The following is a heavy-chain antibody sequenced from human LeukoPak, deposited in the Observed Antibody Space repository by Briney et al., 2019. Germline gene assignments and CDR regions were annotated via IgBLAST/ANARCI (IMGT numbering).Heavy chain of an antibody. J-gene: IGHJ4*02. Sequence: GGSLRLSCAASGFTFSSYAMSWVRQAPGKGLEWVSGISGSGRTTYYADSVKGRFTISRDNSKNTLYLQMSSMRDADTALYYCGKYYGGGGGIEQGFDYWGQGTLVTVSS. D-gene: IGHD3-16*01. CDR1: GFTFSSYA. V-gene: IGHV3-23*01. CDR2: ISGSGRTT. CDR3: GKYYGGGGGIEQGFDY.